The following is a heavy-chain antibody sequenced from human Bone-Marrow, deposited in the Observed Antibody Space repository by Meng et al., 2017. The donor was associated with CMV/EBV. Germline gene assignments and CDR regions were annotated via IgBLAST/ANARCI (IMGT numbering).Heavy chain of an antibody. J-gene: IGHJ5*02. D-gene: IGHD1-26*01. CDR2: IYYSGST. CDR1: GGSISSYY. Sequence: GSLRLACTVSGGSISSYYWSWIRQPPGKGLEWIGYIYYSGSTNYNPSLKSRVTISVDTSKNQFSLKLSSVTAADTAVYYCARGMVGAFDPWGQGTLVTVYS. CDR3: ARGMVGAFDP. V-gene: IGHV4-59*01.